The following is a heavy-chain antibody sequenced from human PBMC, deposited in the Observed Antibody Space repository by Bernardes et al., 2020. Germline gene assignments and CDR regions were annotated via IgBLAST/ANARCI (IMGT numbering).Heavy chain of an antibody. Sequence: SETLSLTCTVSGGSISSYYWSWIRQPPGKGLEWIGYIYYSGSTNYNPSLQSRVTISVDASKNQFSLNLNSVTAADTAVYYCARGGWSLDYWGQGTLITVSS. CDR1: GGSISSYY. D-gene: IGHD6-19*01. J-gene: IGHJ4*02. CDR3: ARGGWSLDY. CDR2: IYYSGST. V-gene: IGHV4-59*01.